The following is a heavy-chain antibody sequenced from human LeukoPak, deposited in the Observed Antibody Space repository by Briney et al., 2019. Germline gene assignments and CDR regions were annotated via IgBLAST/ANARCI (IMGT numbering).Heavy chain of an antibody. CDR2: MNPNSGNT. Sequence: ASVKVSCKASGYTFTNYDINWVRQATGQGLEWMGWMNPNSGNTGYAQKFQGRVTITKNTSISTAYMELSSLRSEDTAVYYCARGRTPGTYNWFDPWGKGTLVTVSS. CDR3: ARGRTPGTYNWFDP. V-gene: IGHV1-8*03. J-gene: IGHJ5*01. D-gene: IGHD3-10*01. CDR1: GYTFTNYD.